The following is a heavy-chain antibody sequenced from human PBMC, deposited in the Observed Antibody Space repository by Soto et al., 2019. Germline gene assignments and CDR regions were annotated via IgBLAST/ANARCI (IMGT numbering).Heavy chain of an antibody. Sequence: EVRLLESGGGLAQPGGSRRLSCAASGFTFSSSAMNWVRQAPGKGLGWVSSIRVGGGDTFYADSGRGRFTVSRDISRNTLYLQMNSLKAEDTAIYYCEKCSVGTVRTSGWCSWFDPWGQGTLVTVSS. CDR1: GFTFSSSA. J-gene: IGHJ5*02. D-gene: IGHD6-19*01. CDR2: IRVGGGDT. V-gene: IGHV3-23*01. CDR3: EKCSVGTVRTSGWCSWFDP.